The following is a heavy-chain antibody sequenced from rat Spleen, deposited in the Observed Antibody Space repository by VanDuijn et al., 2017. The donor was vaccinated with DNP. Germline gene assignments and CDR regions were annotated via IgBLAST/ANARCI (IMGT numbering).Heavy chain of an antibody. J-gene: IGHJ2*01. CDR2: KWTGGST. CDR1: GFSLTSYH. Sequence: QVQLKESGPGLVQPSQTLSLTCTVSGFSLTSYHVHWVRQPSGKGLEWMGVKWTGGSTEYNSAVQSRLSISRDTSKRQVFLKMNSLQNEDTATHYCARASTAIAFFDYWGQGVMVTVSS. D-gene: IGHD1-2*01. V-gene: IGHV2-30*01. CDR3: ARASTAIAFFDY.